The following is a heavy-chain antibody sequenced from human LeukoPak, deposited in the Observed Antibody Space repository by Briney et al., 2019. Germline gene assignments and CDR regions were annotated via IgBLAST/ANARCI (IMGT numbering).Heavy chain of an antibody. Sequence: ASVKVSSKASGYTFTVYYIHRVRQAPGEGGDWMGRINPNNAGTNYAQTVQGRVTMTRDISMSTAYMQLSRLRSDDTAVYYCAEEDNSSSYRPFDIGGQGTMAT. J-gene: IGHJ3*02. CDR1: GYTFTVYY. D-gene: IGHD3-22*01. CDR3: AEEDNSSSYRPFDI. CDR2: INPNNAGT. V-gene: IGHV1-2*06.